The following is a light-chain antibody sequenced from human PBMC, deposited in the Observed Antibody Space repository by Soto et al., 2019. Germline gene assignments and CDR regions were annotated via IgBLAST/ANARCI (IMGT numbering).Light chain of an antibody. CDR2: DVS. CDR3: CSYAGSSTFYV. Sequence: QAVLTQPRGVSGSPGQSVTISCTGTSSDVGGYNYVSWYQQHPGKAPKLMIYDVSKRPSGVPDRFSGSKSGNTASLTISGLQAEDEADYYCCSYAGSSTFYVFGTGTKVTVL. CDR1: SSDVGGYNY. V-gene: IGLV2-11*01. J-gene: IGLJ1*01.